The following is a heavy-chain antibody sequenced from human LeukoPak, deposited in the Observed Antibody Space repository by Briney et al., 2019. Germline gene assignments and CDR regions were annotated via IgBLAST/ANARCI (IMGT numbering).Heavy chain of an antibody. CDR2: ISAYNGNT. V-gene: IGHV1-18*01. D-gene: IGHD4-17*01. CDR3: ARDLVIIDYGDYSDY. CDR1: GYTFTSYG. J-gene: IGHJ4*02. Sequence: ASVKVSCKASGYTFTSYGISWVRQAPGQGLEWMGWISAYNGNTNYAQKLQGRVTMTTDTSTSTAYMELRSLRSDDTAAYYCARDLVIIDYGDYSDYWGQGTLVTVSS.